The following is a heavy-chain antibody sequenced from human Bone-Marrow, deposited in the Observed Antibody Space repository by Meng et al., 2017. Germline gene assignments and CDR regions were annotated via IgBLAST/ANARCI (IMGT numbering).Heavy chain of an antibody. Sequence: GESLKISCAASGFTVSSNYMSWVRQAPGKGLEWVGRIETNSDGGTTDYAAPVKGRFTISRDDSKNTLYLQMNSLINEDTAVYFCATGAAAADHWGQGTLVTVSS. CDR3: ATGAAAADH. D-gene: IGHD6-13*01. CDR1: GFTVSSNY. J-gene: IGHJ4*02. CDR2: IETNSDGGTT. V-gene: IGHV3-15*04.